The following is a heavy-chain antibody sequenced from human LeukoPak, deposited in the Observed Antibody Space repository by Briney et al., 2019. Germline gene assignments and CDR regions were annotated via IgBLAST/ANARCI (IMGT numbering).Heavy chain of an antibody. D-gene: IGHD2-2*01. V-gene: IGHV4-34*01. CDR1: GGSFSGYY. CDR2: INHSGST. CDR3: AAHIVVVLAAMIY. J-gene: IGHJ4*02. Sequence: PSETLSLTCAVYGGSFSGYYWSWIRQPPGKGLEWIGEINHSGSTNYNPSLKSRVTISVDASKNQFSLKLSSVTAADTAVYYCAAHIVVVLAAMIYWGQGTLVTVSS.